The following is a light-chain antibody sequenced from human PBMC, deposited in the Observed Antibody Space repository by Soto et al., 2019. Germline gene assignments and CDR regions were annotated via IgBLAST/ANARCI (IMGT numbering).Light chain of an antibody. Sequence: EIVLTQSPATLSLSPGERATLSCRASQSVSTYLAWYQQKPGQSPRLLIYGAPNRATGIPARFSGSGSGTDFTLTISSLEPEDFAVYYCQERSNWPPITFGQGTRLEIK. CDR3: QERSNWPPIT. J-gene: IGKJ5*01. CDR2: GAP. V-gene: IGKV3-11*01. CDR1: QSVSTY.